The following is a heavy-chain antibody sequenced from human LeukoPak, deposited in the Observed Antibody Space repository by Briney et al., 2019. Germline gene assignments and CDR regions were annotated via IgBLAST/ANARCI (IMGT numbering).Heavy chain of an antibody. J-gene: IGHJ6*02. V-gene: IGHV1-18*01. CDR1: GYTFSRNG. Sequence: ASVKVSCKASGYTFSRNGISWVRQAPGQGLEWMGWISAYNGNTNYAQKLQGRVTMTTDTSTSTAYMELWSLRSDDTAVYYCARVELLPDYYGMDVWGQGTTVTVSS. CDR3: ARVELLPDYYGMDV. CDR2: ISAYNGNT. D-gene: IGHD2-15*01.